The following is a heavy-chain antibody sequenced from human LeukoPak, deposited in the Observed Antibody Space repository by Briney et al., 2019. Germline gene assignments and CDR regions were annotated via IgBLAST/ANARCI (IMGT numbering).Heavy chain of an antibody. CDR3: ARHDSFGIRKVCDY. Sequence: PSETLSLTCSVSGNSVSSTIHYWGWIRQPPGKGLEWLGSIYYDGSTYYSPSLKSRLTISVDTSKNQFSLKLSSVTAADTAVYYCARHDSFGIRKVCDYWGQGILVTVSS. CDR1: GNSVSSTIHY. D-gene: IGHD5-18*01. CDR2: IYYDGST. J-gene: IGHJ4*02. V-gene: IGHV4-39*01.